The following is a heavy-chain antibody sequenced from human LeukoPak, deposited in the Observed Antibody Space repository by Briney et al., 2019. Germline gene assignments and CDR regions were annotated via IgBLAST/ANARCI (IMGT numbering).Heavy chain of an antibody. V-gene: IGHV1-2*02. J-gene: IGHJ4*02. CDR1: GYTFTGYY. CDR2: INPNSGDT. CDR3: ARDDILDY. Sequence: ASGRVSCKASGYTFTGYYIHWVRQAPGQGLEWMGWINPNSGDTKYARKFQGRVTMARDTSISTLYMELSRLRSDDTAVYYCARDDILDYWGQGTLVTVSS. D-gene: IGHD3-9*01.